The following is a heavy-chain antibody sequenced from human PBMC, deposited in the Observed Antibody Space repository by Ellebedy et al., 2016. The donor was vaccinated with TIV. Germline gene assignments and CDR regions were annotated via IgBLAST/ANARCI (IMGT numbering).Heavy chain of an antibody. CDR1: GYTFTSYG. Sequence: ASVKVSXXASGYTFTSYGISWVRQAPGQGLEWMGWISAYNGNTNYAQKLQGRVTMTTDTSTSTAYMELRSLRSDDTAVYYCARTYYDSSGYYYVAEYFQHWGQGTLVTVSS. CDR2: ISAYNGNT. V-gene: IGHV1-18*01. J-gene: IGHJ1*01. CDR3: ARTYYDSSGYYYVAEYFQH. D-gene: IGHD3-22*01.